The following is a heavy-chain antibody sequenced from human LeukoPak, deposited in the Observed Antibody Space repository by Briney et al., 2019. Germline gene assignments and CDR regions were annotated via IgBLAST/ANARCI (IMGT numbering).Heavy chain of an antibody. CDR1: GYTFTSYD. CDR3: ARSGLPMVRGVIIKSYYYYGMDV. Sequence: ASVKVSCKASGYTFTSYDVNWVRQATGQGLEWMGLMNPNSGNTGYAQKFKGRVTMTRNTFISTAYMELSSLRSEDTAVYYCARSGLPMVRGVIIKSYYYYGMDVWGQGTTVTVSS. D-gene: IGHD3-10*01. CDR2: MNPNSGNT. J-gene: IGHJ6*02. V-gene: IGHV1-8*01.